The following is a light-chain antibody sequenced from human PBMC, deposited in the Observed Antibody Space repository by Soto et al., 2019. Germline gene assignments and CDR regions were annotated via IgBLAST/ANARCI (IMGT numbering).Light chain of an antibody. CDR2: GAS. Sequence: EIVLTQSPGTLSLSPGERATLSCRASQTVRTNYLAWFQHKPGQAPRLLIYGASSRATGIPDRFRGSGSGTDFTLTLNRLEPEDFAVYFCQQYSDSPLTFGGGTKVEIK. J-gene: IGKJ4*01. CDR3: QQYSDSPLT. CDR1: QTVRTNY. V-gene: IGKV3-20*01.